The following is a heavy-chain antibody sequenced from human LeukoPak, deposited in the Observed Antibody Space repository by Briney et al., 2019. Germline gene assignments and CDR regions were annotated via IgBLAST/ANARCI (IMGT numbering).Heavy chain of an antibody. V-gene: IGHV3-30-3*01. CDR2: ISYDGSNK. J-gene: IGHJ4*02. CDR3: ARDRPPYYYGSGSYLFDY. Sequence: GGSLRLSCAASGFTFSSYAMHWVRQAPGKGLEWVAVISYDGSNKYYADSVKGRFTISRDNSKNTLYLQMNSLRAEDTAVYYCARDRPPYYYGSGSYLFDYWGQGTLVTVSS. CDR1: GFTFSSYA. D-gene: IGHD3-10*01.